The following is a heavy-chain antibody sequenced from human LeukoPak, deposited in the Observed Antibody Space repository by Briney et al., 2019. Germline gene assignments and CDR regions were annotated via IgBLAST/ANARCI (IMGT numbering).Heavy chain of an antibody. J-gene: IGHJ6*03. D-gene: IGHD5/OR15-5a*01. V-gene: IGHV4-59*12. CDR1: GGSISSYY. CDR3: ARDQVYDHYYYMDV. CDR2: IYYSGST. Sequence: ASETLSLTCTVSGGSISSYYWSWIRQPPGKGLEWIGSIYYSGSTYYNPSLKSRVTMSVDTSKNQFSLKLSSVTAADTAVYYCARDQVYDHYYYMDVWGKGTTVTISS.